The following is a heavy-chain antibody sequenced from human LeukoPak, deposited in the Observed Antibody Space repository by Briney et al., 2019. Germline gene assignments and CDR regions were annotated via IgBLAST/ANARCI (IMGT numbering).Heavy chain of an antibody. CDR1: GGSISSYY. J-gene: IGHJ4*02. Sequence: SETLSLTCTVSGGSISSYYWSWIRQPPGKGLEWIAYISYSGSTNYNPSPKRRITISVDTSKNRFSLKLTSVTAADTAVYYCAKVGVAARRFGYYLDYWGQGTLVTVSS. V-gene: IGHV4-59*01. CDR2: ISYSGST. D-gene: IGHD6-6*01. CDR3: AKVGVAARRFGYYLDY.